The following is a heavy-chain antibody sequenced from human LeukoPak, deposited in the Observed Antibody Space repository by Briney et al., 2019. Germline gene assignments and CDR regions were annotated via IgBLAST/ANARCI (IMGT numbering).Heavy chain of an antibody. CDR2: IYHSGST. Sequence: SQTLSLTCTVSGGSISSGGYYWSWIRQPPGKGLEWIGYIYHSGSTYYNPSLKSRVTISVDRSKNQFSLKLSSVTAADTAVYYCARSIAVAGTGHDYWAREPWSPSPQ. CDR1: GGSISSGGYY. V-gene: IGHV4-30-2*01. D-gene: IGHD6-19*01. CDR3: ARSIAVAGTGHDY. J-gene: IGHJ4*02.